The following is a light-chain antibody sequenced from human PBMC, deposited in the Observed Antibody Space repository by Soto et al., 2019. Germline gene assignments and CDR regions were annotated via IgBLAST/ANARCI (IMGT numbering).Light chain of an antibody. CDR1: QSVTTS. V-gene: IGKV3-11*01. Sequence: EIVLTQSPATLSLSPGERATLSCRASQSVTTSLAWYQQKPDQAPRLLIYDASNRATGVPARFSGSGSGTDFTLTISRLEPEDFAVYYCQQRSDWPVTFGPGTKVDNK. J-gene: IGKJ3*01. CDR3: QQRSDWPVT. CDR2: DAS.